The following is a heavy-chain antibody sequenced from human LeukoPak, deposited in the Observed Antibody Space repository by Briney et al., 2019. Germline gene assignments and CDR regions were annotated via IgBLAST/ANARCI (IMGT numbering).Heavy chain of an antibody. D-gene: IGHD3-3*01. CDR1: GFTFSSYR. V-gene: IGHV3-7*01. CDR2: IKQDGSEK. CDR3: ARDGSVFWSGYYYMDV. J-gene: IGHJ6*03. Sequence: GGSLRLSCAASGFTFSSYRMSWVRQAPGKGLEWVANIKQDGSEKYYVDSVKGRFTISRDNAKNSLFLQMNSLRAEDTAMYYCARDGSVFWSGYYYMDVWGKGTTVTVSS.